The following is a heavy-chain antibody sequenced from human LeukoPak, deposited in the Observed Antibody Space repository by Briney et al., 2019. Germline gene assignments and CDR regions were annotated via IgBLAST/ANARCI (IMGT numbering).Heavy chain of an antibody. CDR1: GFTFSSYW. Sequence: GGSLRLSCAASGFTFSSYWMSWVRQAPGKGVEWVANIKQDGSEKYYVDSVKGRFTISRDNAKNSLYLQMNSLRAEDTAVYYCAREAPGWYSSSWFDYWGQGTLVTVSS. CDR3: AREAPGWYSSSWFDY. CDR2: IKQDGSEK. V-gene: IGHV3-7*03. D-gene: IGHD6-13*01. J-gene: IGHJ4*02.